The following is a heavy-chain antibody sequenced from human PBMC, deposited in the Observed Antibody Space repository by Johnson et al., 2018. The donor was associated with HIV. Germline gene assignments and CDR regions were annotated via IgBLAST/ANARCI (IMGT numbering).Heavy chain of an antibody. CDR3: ARASTIFGRWRAFDI. J-gene: IGHJ3*02. CDR2: ISYDGSNK. V-gene: IGHV3-30-3*01. D-gene: IGHD3-3*01. CDR1: GFTFSSYA. Sequence: VQLVESGGGVVQPGRSLRLSCAASGFTFSSYAMHWVRQAPGKGLEWVAVISYDGSNKYYADSVKGRFTISRDNSENTMYLQMNSLRAEDTAVYYCARASTIFGRWRAFDIWGQGTMVTVSS.